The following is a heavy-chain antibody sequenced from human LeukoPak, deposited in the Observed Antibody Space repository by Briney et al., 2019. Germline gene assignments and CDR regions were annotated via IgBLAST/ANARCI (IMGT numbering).Heavy chain of an antibody. D-gene: IGHD2-2*01. J-gene: IGHJ6*02. V-gene: IGHV3-7*01. CDR2: IKQDGSEK. Sequence: PGGSLRLSCAASGFTFSSYWMSWVRQAPGKGLEWVANIKQDGSEKYYVDSVKGRFTISRDNAKNSLYLQMNSLRAEDTAVYYCARGRGVVVPAATPDYGMDVWGQGTTVTVSS. CDR3: ARGRGVVVPAATPDYGMDV. CDR1: GFTFSSYW.